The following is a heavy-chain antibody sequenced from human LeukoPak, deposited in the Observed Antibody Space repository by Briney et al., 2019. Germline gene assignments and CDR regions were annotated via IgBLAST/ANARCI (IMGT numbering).Heavy chain of an antibody. CDR1: GFTFDDYA. CDR2: ISWNSGSI. D-gene: IGHD3-22*01. Sequence: PGGSLRLSCAASGFTFDDYAMHWVRRAPGKGLEWVSGISWNSGSIGYADSVKGRFTISRENAKNSLYLQMNSLRAEDTALYYCAKAMIGTTDYYYYGMDVWGQGTTVTVSS. CDR3: AKAMIGTTDYYYYGMDV. J-gene: IGHJ6*02. V-gene: IGHV3-9*01.